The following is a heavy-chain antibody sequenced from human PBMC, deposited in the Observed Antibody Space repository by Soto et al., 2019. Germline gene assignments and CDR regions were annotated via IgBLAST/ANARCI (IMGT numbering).Heavy chain of an antibody. J-gene: IGHJ4*02. V-gene: IGHV3-48*02. CDR3: ARDPVGASSPVY. CDR1: GFTFSIYS. CDR2: ISSSSSTI. Sequence: EVQLVESGGGLVQPGGSLRLSCAASGFTFSIYSMNWVRQAPGKGLQWVSYISSSSSTIYYADSVKGRFTISRDNAKNSLYLQINSLRDEDTAVYYCARDPVGASSPVYWGQGTLVTVSS. D-gene: IGHD1-26*01.